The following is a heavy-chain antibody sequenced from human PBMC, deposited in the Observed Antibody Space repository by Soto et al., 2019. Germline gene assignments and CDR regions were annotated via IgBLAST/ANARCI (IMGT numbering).Heavy chain of an antibody. CDR2: IKQEGSEK. V-gene: IGHV3-7*01. D-gene: IGHD2-2*01. CDR3: SIGLVPGGY. J-gene: IGHJ4*02. CDR1: GFTFSSYS. Sequence: GGSLRLSCAASGFTFSSYSMSWVRQAPGKGLEWVVNIKQEGSEKYYVDSVKGRFTIARDNAKNSLYLQMNSLRAEDTAVYYCSIGLVPGGYWGQGTLDTVSS.